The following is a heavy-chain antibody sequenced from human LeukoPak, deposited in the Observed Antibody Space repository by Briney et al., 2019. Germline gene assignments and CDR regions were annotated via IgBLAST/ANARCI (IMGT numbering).Heavy chain of an antibody. CDR1: GGSISSYY. CDR3: AREVMGSGSYSGPFDF. CDR2: IYYSGST. Sequence: SETLSLTCTVSGGSISSYYWSWIRQPPGKGLEGIGYIYYSGSTNYNPSLKSRVTISVDTSKNQFSLKLSSVTAADTAVYYCAREVMGSGSYSGPFDFWGQGTLVTVSS. V-gene: IGHV4-59*01. D-gene: IGHD1-26*01. J-gene: IGHJ4*02.